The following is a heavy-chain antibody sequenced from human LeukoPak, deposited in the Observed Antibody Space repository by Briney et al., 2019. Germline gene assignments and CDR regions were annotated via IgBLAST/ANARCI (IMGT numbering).Heavy chain of an antibody. CDR2: MNPNNGNT. D-gene: IGHD2-21*02. J-gene: IGHJ3*02. Sequence: ASVKVSCKASGYTSTSYDINWVRQATGQGLEWMGWMNPNNGNTGYAQKFQGRVTMTRNTSISTAYMELSSLRSEDTAVYYCARVPCGGDCHGDQNNAFDIRGQGTMVTVSS. CDR3: ARVPCGGDCHGDQNNAFDI. V-gene: IGHV1-8*01. CDR1: GYTSTSYD.